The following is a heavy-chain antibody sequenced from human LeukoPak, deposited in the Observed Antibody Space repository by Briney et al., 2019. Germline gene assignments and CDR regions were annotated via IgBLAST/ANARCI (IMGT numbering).Heavy chain of an antibody. V-gene: IGHV4-38-2*01. D-gene: IGHD3-22*01. CDR1: GYSISSGYY. J-gene: IGHJ4*02. CDR3: ARYADYYDSSGYYSLDY. CDR2: IYHSGST. Sequence: SETLSLTCAVSGYSISSGYYWGWIRQPPGKGLEWIGSIYHSGSTYYNPSLKSRVTISVDTSKNQFSLKLSSVTAADTAVYYCARYADYYDSSGYYSLDYWGQETLVTVSS.